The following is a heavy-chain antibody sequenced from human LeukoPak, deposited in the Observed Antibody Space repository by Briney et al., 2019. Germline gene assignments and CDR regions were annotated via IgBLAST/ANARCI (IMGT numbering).Heavy chain of an antibody. CDR1: GFTFNSYG. D-gene: IGHD4-11*01. CDR2: IWSDGTEK. J-gene: IGHJ4*02. V-gene: IGHV3-33*06. Sequence: GGSLRLSCAASGFTFNSYGMHWVRQAPGKGLEWVAVIWSDGTEKYYADSVKGRFAISRDDSNKMVCLQMNSLRVEDTAVYYCAKDIERGFDYTNSLDYWGQGTLVTVSS. CDR3: AKDIERGFDYTNSLDY.